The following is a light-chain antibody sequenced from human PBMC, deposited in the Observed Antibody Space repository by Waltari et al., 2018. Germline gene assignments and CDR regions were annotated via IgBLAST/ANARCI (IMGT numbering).Light chain of an antibody. V-gene: IGKV3-20*01. Sequence: EMVLTQSPGTPSLSPGERATLACRASQSVSRTLAWYQQKPGQAPKLLIYGASIRATGIPDRFTGSGSGTDFSLTISSLEPEDFAIYFCQHYVRLPATFGQGTKVEIK. CDR3: QHYVRLPAT. J-gene: IGKJ1*01. CDR2: GAS. CDR1: QSVSRT.